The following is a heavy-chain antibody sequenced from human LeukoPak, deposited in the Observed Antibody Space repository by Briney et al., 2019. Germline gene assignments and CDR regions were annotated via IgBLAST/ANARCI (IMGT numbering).Heavy chain of an antibody. Sequence: GASVKVSCKASGYTFTGYYMHWVRQAPGQGLEWMGRINPNSGGTNYAQKFQGRVTMTRDTSIRTAYMELSRLRSDDTAMYYCAGAISSSWYGDYWGQGTLVTVSS. CDR3: AGAISSSWYGDY. CDR1: GYTFTGYY. D-gene: IGHD6-13*01. V-gene: IGHV1-2*06. J-gene: IGHJ4*02. CDR2: INPNSGGT.